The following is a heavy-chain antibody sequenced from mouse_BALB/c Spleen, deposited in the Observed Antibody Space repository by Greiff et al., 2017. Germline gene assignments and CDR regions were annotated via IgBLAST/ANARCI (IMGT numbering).Heavy chain of an antibody. V-gene: IGHV1-55*01. CDR1: GYTFTSYW. J-gene: IGHJ4*01. D-gene: IGHD2-10*01. CDR2: IYPGRGIT. Sequence: QVHVKQPGAELVKPGASVKMSCKASGYTFTSYWINWVKQRPGQGLEWIGDIYPGRGITNYNEKFKSKATLTLDTSSSTAYMQLSSLTSEDSAVYYCSRAYYGNYYAMDYWGQGTSVTVSS. CDR3: SRAYYGNYYAMDY.